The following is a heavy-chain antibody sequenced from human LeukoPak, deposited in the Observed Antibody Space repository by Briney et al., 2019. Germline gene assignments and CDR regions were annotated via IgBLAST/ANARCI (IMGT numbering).Heavy chain of an antibody. CDR2: IYTSGST. Sequence: PSETLSLTCTVSGGSISSYYWSWIRQPPGKGLEWIGYIYTSGSTNYNPSLKSRVTISVDTSKNQFSLKLSSVTAADTAVYYCARLTVVTYYFDYWGQGTLVTVSS. CDR1: GGSISSYY. D-gene: IGHD4-23*01. V-gene: IGHV4-4*09. CDR3: ARLTVVTYYFDY. J-gene: IGHJ4*02.